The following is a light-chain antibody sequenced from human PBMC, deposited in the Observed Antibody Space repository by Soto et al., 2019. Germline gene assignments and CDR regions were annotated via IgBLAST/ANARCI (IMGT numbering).Light chain of an antibody. V-gene: IGKV1-5*01. CDR2: DAS. CDR1: QSISSW. J-gene: IGKJ2*01. Sequence: DIQMTQSPSTLSASVGDRVTITCRASQSISSWLAWYQQKPGKAPKLLIYDASSLESGVPSRFSGSGSGTEFTLTISSLQPDDFAPYYCQQYNTLVTFGQGTKLEIK. CDR3: QQYNTLVT.